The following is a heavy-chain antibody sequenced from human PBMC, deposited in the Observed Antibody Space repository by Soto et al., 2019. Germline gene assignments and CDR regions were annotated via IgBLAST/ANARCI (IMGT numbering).Heavy chain of an antibody. V-gene: IGHV3-21*03. CDR2: VSSGSSLK. Sequence: EVQLAESGGSLVKPGESLRLSCATSGFTFSTYSMNWVRQAPGKGLEWVSSVSSGSSLKYYADSVKGRFTISRDDAKNSLYLQMNGLRAEDTAVYYCARVGYLYAARDSRGGMDVWGQGTTVTVSS. J-gene: IGHJ6*02. CDR3: ARVGYLYAARDSRGGMDV. CDR1: GFTFSTYS. D-gene: IGHD5-18*01.